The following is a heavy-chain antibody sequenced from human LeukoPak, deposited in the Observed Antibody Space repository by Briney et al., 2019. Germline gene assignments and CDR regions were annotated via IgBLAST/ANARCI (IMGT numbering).Heavy chain of an antibody. Sequence: ASVKVSCKVSGYTLTELSMHWVRQAPGKGLEWMGGFDPEDGETIYAQKFQGRVTMTEDTSTDTAYMELSSLRSEDTAVYYCATDPDGYCSGGSCSDYWGQGTLVTVSS. D-gene: IGHD2-15*01. CDR1: GYTLTELS. CDR3: ATDPDGYCSGGSCSDY. V-gene: IGHV1-24*01. CDR2: FDPEDGET. J-gene: IGHJ4*02.